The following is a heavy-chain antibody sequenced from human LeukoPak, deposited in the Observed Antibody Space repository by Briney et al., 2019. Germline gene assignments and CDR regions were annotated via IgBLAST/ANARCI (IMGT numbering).Heavy chain of an antibody. CDR3: ARVRYDSSGTYYFDY. V-gene: IGHV3-33*01. CDR1: GFTFNIYG. Sequence: PGGSLRLSCAASGFTFNIYGMHWVRQAPGKGLEWVAVMWDDGTNEYYVESVKGRFTISRDNAKNTLYLQMNSLRAEDTAVYYCARVRYDSSGTYYFDYWGQGTLVTVSS. CDR2: MWDDGTNE. J-gene: IGHJ4*02. D-gene: IGHD3-22*01.